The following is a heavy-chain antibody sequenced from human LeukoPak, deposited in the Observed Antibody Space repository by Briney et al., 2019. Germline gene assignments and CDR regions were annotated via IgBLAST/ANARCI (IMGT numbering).Heavy chain of an antibody. Sequence: GGSLRLSCAASGFTFNYAWMSWVRQAPGKGLEWVGQTVSEIDGGTTDYATPVKGRFTISRDDSKSTLYLQMNSLKIKDTAVYYCTTDEDWNYARKDVWGQGATVIVSS. V-gene: IGHV3-15*04. CDR2: TVSEIDGGTT. J-gene: IGHJ6*02. CDR1: GFTFNYAW. CDR3: TTDEDWNYARKDV. D-gene: IGHD1-7*01.